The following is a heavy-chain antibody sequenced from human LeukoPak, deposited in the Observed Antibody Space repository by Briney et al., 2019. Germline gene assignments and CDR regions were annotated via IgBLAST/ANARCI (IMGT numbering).Heavy chain of an antibody. D-gene: IGHD6-19*01. V-gene: IGHV3-21*01. J-gene: IGHJ4*02. CDR3: ARAGYSSGWYPTFDY. Sequence: GGSLRLSCAASGFTFNTYNLNWVRQAPGKGLEWVSSISGSGTSIYYADSVKGRFTISRDNAKNTLYLQMSSLRAEDTAVYYCARAGYSSGWYPTFDYWGQGTLVTVSS. CDR2: ISGSGTSI. CDR1: GFTFNTYN.